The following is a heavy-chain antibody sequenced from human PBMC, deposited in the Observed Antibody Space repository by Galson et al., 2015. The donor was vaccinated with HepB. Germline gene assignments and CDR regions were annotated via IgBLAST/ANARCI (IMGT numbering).Heavy chain of an antibody. CDR1: GGSISTTSYY. CDR3: ARRGNGFDP. V-gene: IGHV4-39*01. Sequence: ETLSLTCTVSGGSISTTSYYWGWIRQPPGKGLEWIGSIYYSGSTYYNPSLKSRVTISVDTSKNQFSLKVSSVTAADTAVYYCARRGNGFDPWGQGSLVTVSS. J-gene: IGHJ5*02. CDR2: IYYSGST.